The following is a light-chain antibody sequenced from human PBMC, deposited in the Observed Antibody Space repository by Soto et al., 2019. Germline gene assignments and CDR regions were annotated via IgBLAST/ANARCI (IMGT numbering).Light chain of an antibody. CDR2: GAS. CDR3: QQYGSSGT. CDR1: QSVSNNY. Sequence: EVELTQSPGTLSLSPGERATLSCGASQSVSNNYLAWYQQKPGQAPRLLIYGASNRATGIPDRFSGSGSGTDFTLTISRLEPEDFAVYYCQQYGSSGTFGQGTKVDIK. J-gene: IGKJ1*01. V-gene: IGKV3-20*01.